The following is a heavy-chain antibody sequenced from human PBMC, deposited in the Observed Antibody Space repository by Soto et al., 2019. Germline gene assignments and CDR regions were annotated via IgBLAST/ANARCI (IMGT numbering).Heavy chain of an antibody. D-gene: IGHD3-16*01. V-gene: IGHV1-18*01. J-gene: IGHJ6*02. Sequence: QVQLVQSGDEVKKPGASVKVSCKASGYIFVNYGIAWVRQAPGQGLEWMGWISPYTGNTHSATKVQGRLTMTTDTSTSTTYLNLGSLTSDDTAVYYCVMLDNYVTPTPHDVWGQGTTVTVSS. CDR3: VMLDNYVTPTPHDV. CDR2: ISPYTGNT. CDR1: GYIFVNYG.